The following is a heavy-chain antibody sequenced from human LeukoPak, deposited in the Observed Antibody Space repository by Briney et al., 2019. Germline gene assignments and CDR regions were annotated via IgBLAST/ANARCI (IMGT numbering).Heavy chain of an antibody. CDR3: ARDSGYSGYDYFFGSAHYFDY. CDR2: ISSSSSYI. J-gene: IGHJ4*02. Sequence: PGGSLRLSCAASGFTFSSYSMNWVRQAPGKGLEWVSSISSSSSYIYYADSVKGRFTISRDNAKNSLYLQMNSLRAEDTAVYYCARDSGYSGYDYFFGSAHYFDYWGQGTLVTVSS. V-gene: IGHV3-21*01. CDR1: GFTFSSYS. D-gene: IGHD5-12*01.